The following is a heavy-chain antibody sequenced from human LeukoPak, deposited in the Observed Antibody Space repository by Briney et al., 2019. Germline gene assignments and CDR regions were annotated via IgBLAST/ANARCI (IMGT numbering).Heavy chain of an antibody. J-gene: IGHJ4*02. CDR1: GFTFSSYG. Sequence: GGSLRLSCAASGFTFSSYGMHWVRQAPGKGLEWVAVIWYDGSNKYYADAVKGRFTISRDNSKNTLYLQMNSLRAEDTAVYYCARAAYDSSGYLTLWGQGTLVTVSS. CDR3: ARAAYDSSGYLTL. D-gene: IGHD3-22*01. CDR2: IWYDGSNK. V-gene: IGHV3-33*01.